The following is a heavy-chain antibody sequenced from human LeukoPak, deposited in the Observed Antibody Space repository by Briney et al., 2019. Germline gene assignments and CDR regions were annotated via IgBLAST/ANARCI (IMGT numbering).Heavy chain of an antibody. Sequence: PGRSLRLSCAASGFTFSSYAMHWVRQAPGKELEWVAVISYDGSNKYYADSVKGRFTISRDNSKNTLYLQMNSLRAEDTAVYYCARAIGDYVWGSYRYSLDYWGQGTLVTVSS. CDR3: ARAIGDYVWGSYRYSLDY. CDR2: ISYDGSNK. D-gene: IGHD3-16*02. CDR1: GFTFSSYA. J-gene: IGHJ4*02. V-gene: IGHV3-30*04.